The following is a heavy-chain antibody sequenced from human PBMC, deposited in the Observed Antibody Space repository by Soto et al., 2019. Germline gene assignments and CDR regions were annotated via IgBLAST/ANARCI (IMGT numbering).Heavy chain of an antibody. CDR1: GFTFSSYA. V-gene: IGHV3-23*01. CDR3: AKDYDSSGYYPYNWFDP. J-gene: IGHJ5*02. Sequence: GSLRLSCAASGFTFSSYAMSWVRQAPGKGLEWVSAISGSGGSTYYADSAKGRFTISRDNSKNTLYLQMNSLRAEDTAVYYCAKDYDSSGYYPYNWFDPWGQGTLVTVSS. D-gene: IGHD3-22*01. CDR2: ISGSGGST.